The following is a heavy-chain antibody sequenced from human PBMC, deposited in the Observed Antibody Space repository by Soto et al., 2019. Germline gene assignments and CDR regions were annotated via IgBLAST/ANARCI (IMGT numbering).Heavy chain of an antibody. Sequence: QVQLQESGPGLVKPSGTLSLTCAVSSGSISTINWWSWVRQPPGKGLEWIGEIYHSGSTNYNPALKSRVTISVDKSKNQFSLKLSSVTAADTAVYYCARNPTSWGSAFDIWGQGTMVTVSS. J-gene: IGHJ3*02. V-gene: IGHV4-4*02. CDR3: ARNPTSWGSAFDI. CDR1: SGSISTINW. D-gene: IGHD2-2*01. CDR2: IYHSGST.